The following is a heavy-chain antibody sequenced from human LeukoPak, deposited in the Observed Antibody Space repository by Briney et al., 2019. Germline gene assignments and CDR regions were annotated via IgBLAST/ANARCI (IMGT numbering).Heavy chain of an antibody. D-gene: IGHD5-18*01. V-gene: IGHV4-34*01. CDR3: ASGIQLWADY. Sequence: PGGSLRLSCAASGFTFSTYWMSWVRQAPGKGLEWIGEINHSGSTNYNPSLKSRVTISVDTSENQFSLKLSSVTAADTAVYYCASGIQLWADYWGQGTLVTVSS. CDR1: GFTFSTYW. CDR2: INHSGST. J-gene: IGHJ4*02.